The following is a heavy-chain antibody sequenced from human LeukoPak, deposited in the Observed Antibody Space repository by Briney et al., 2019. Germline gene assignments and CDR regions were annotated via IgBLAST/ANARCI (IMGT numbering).Heavy chain of an antibody. D-gene: IGHD3-22*01. CDR1: GYSFTSYW. V-gene: IGHV5-51*01. CDR3: ARPDYYDSSGYSNDAFDI. Sequence: GESLKISCKDSGYSFTSYWIGWVRQMPGKGLEWMGIIYPGDSDTRYSPSFQGQVTISADKSISTAYLQWSSLKASDTAMYYCARPDYYDSSGYSNDAFDIWGQGTMVTVSS. J-gene: IGHJ3*02. CDR2: IYPGDSDT.